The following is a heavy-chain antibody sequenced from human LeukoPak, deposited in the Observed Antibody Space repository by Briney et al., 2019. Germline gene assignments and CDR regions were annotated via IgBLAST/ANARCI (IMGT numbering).Heavy chain of an antibody. CDR3: ARVSRWYYWFDP. Sequence: SETLSLTCTVSGGSISSGGYYWSWIRQHPGKGLEWIGYIYYSGSTYYNPSLKSRVTISVDTSKNQFSLKLSSVAAADTAVYYCARVSRWYYWFDPWGQGTLVTVSS. V-gene: IGHV4-31*03. CDR2: IYYSGST. CDR1: GGSISSGGYY. J-gene: IGHJ5*02. D-gene: IGHD6-13*01.